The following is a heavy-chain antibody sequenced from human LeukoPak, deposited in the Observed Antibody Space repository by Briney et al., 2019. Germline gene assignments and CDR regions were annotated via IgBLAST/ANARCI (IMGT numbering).Heavy chain of an antibody. V-gene: IGHV3-30*02. CDR3: AKDGVPAAIVYSSSSGRGGRHFDY. CDR2: IRYDGSNK. CDR1: GFTFSSYG. D-gene: IGHD6-6*01. J-gene: IGHJ4*02. Sequence: GGSLRLSCAASGFTFSSYGTHWVRQAPGKGLEWVAFIRYDGSNKYYADSVKGRFTISRDNSKNTLYLQMNSLRAEDTAVYYCAKDGVPAAIVYSSSSGRGGRHFDYWGQGTLVTVSS.